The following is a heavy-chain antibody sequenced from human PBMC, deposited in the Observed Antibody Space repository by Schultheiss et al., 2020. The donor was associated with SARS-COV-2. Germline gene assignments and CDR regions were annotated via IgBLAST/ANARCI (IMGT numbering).Heavy chain of an antibody. Sequence: LVKVSCKASGGTFSSYAISWVRQAPGQGLEWMGGIIPIFGTANYAQKFQGRVTITADESTSTAYMELSSLRSEDTAVYYCARDVNAVRGVLIPGGMDVWGQGTTVTVSS. D-gene: IGHD3-10*01. J-gene: IGHJ6*02. V-gene: IGHV1-69*13. CDR1: GGTFSSYA. CDR3: ARDVNAVRGVLIPGGMDV. CDR2: IIPIFGTA.